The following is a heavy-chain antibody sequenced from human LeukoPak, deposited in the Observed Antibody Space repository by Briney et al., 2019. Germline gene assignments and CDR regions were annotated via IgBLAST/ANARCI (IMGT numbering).Heavy chain of an antibody. D-gene: IGHD3-10*01. CDR2: IYTSGST. J-gene: IGHJ5*02. CDR1: GDSISSGSYY. CDR3: ARGTYYYGSGSYSPYNWFDP. Sequence: PSETLSLTCSVSGDSISSGSYYWSWIRQPAGKGLEWIGRIYTSGSTNYNPSLKSRVTMSVDTSKNQFSLELSSVTAADTAVYYCARGTYYYGSGSYSPYNWFDPWGQGTLVTVSS. V-gene: IGHV4-61*02.